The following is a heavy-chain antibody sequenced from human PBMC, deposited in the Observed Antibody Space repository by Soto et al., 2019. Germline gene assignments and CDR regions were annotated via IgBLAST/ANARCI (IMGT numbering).Heavy chain of an antibody. Sequence: QVQLVQSGTEVKRPGDSVKVSCKASGYTFTGYYVHWVRQAPGQGLEWMGWINPNSGGTYLAQRVQGRVTMNRDTSIGTAYMELRGLTSADTAEYYSAKGGAIVAAGTRVYLYNAMDVGGQGTTVTVSS. D-gene: IGHD1-26*01. CDR1: GYTFTGYY. CDR3: AKGGAIVAAGTRVYLYNAMDV. V-gene: IGHV1-2*02. J-gene: IGHJ6*02. CDR2: INPNSGGT.